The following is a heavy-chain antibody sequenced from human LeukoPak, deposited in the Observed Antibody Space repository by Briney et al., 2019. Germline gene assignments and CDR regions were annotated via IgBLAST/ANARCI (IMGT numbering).Heavy chain of an antibody. J-gene: IGHJ4*02. D-gene: IGHD3-22*01. CDR2: IWYDGSNK. CDR1: GLAFSSYS. Sequence: GGSLRLSCVASGLAFSSYSMHWVRQAPGKGLEWVAVIWYDGSNKYYADSVKGRFTISRDNSKNTLYLQMNSLRAEDTAVYYCASDLVPTYYYDSSGYFGYGYWGQGTLVTVSS. CDR3: ASDLVPTYYYDSSGYFGYGY. V-gene: IGHV3-33*08.